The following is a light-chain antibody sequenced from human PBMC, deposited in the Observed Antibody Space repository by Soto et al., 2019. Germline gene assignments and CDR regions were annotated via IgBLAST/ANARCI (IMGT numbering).Light chain of an antibody. V-gene: IGLV2-14*01. Sequence: QSALIQPASVSGSPGQSITISCTGTSSDIGGYDYVSWYQQHPGKAPKLMIYEGSNRPSGVSNRFSRSKSGNTASLTISGLQAEDEADYYCTSYTGSSTNYVFGTGTKLTVL. CDR3: TSYTGSSTNYV. CDR2: EGS. CDR1: SSDIGGYDY. J-gene: IGLJ1*01.